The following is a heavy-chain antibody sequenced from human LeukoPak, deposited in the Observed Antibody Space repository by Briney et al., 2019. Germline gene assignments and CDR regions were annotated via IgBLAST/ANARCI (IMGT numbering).Heavy chain of an antibody. V-gene: IGHV3-23*01. CDR2: ISGSRT. J-gene: IGHJ4*02. CDR1: GFTFSSHA. D-gene: IGHD3-9*01. Sequence: GGSLRLSCAASGFTFSSHAMSWVRQAPGKGLEWVSGISGSRTYYADSVKGRFTISRDNSKNTLYLHMNSLRAEDTAVYYCAKTLTGGSSFDYWGQGTLVTVSS. CDR3: AKTLTGGSSFDY.